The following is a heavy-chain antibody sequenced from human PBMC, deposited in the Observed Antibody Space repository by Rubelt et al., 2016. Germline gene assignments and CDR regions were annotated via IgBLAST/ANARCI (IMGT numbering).Heavy chain of an antibody. J-gene: IGHJ6*02. V-gene: IGHV1-18*01. Sequence: QGLEWMGWISAYNGNTNYAQKLQGRVTKTTDTSTSTAYMELRSLRSDDTAVYYCARVSRRQNYYYGMDVWGQGTTVTVSS. CDR2: ISAYNGNT. CDR3: ARVSRRQNYYYGMDV.